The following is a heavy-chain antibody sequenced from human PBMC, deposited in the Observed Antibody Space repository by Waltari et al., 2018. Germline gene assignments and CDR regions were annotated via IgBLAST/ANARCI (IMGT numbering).Heavy chain of an antibody. J-gene: IGHJ4*02. D-gene: IGHD3-3*01. V-gene: IGHV3-21*04. Sequence: EVRLVESGGGLVKPGGSLRLSCSGSNFTFSDYSMTWFRQAPGKGLEWVSSLSSSGRYIYYADSVKGRFTISRDNAKNSLFLQMKGLRAEDTAVYYCARVREQNNDFWNGYSFYFDHWGQGALVTVSS. CDR2: LSSSGRYI. CDR3: ARVREQNNDFWNGYSFYFDH. CDR1: NFTFSDYS.